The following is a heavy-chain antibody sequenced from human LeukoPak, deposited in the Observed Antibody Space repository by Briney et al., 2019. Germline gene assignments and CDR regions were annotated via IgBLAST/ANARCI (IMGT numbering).Heavy chain of an antibody. CDR3: ARGDRSAFDI. CDR1: GFTFSYYW. Sequence: GGSLRLSCAASGFTFSYYWMNWVRQAPGKGLEWVANIEQDGSEKYYVDSVRGRFTISRDNAKNSLYLQMNSLRAEDTAVYYCARGDRSAFDIWGQGTMVTLSS. V-gene: IGHV3-7*01. D-gene: IGHD2-21*02. J-gene: IGHJ3*02. CDR2: IEQDGSEK.